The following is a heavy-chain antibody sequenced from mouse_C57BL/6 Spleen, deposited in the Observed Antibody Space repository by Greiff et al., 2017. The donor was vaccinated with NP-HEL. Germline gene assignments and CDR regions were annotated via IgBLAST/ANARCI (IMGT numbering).Heavy chain of an antibody. CDR2: INPNNGGT. V-gene: IGHV1-18*01. Sequence: EVQLQQSGPELVKPGASVKIPCKASGYTFTDYNMDWVKQSHGKSLEWIGDINPNNGGTIYNQKFKGKATLTVDKSSSTAYMELRSLTSEDTAVYYCARGDYGSPLYWYFDVWGTGTTVTVSS. CDR3: ARGDYGSPLYWYFDV. D-gene: IGHD1-1*01. J-gene: IGHJ1*03. CDR1: GYTFTDYN.